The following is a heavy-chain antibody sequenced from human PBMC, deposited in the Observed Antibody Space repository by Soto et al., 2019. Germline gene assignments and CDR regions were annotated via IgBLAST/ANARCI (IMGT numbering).Heavy chain of an antibody. CDR3: AKIPSITMVRGVHSWFDP. CDR2: ISGSGGST. J-gene: IGHJ5*02. D-gene: IGHD3-10*01. Sequence: PGGSLRLSCAASGFTFSSYAMSWVRQAPGKGLEWVSAISGSGGSTYYADSVKGRFTISRDNSKNTPYLQMNSLRAEDTAVYYCAKIPSITMVRGVHSWFDPWGQGTLVTVSS. V-gene: IGHV3-23*01. CDR1: GFTFSSYA.